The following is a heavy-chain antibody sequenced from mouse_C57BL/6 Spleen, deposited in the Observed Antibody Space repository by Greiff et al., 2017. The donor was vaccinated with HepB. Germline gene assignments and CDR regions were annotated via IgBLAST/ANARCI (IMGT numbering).Heavy chain of an antibody. CDR2: IDPSDSET. V-gene: IGHV1-52*01. D-gene: IGHD2-10*01. Sequence: QVQLQQPGAELVRPGSSVKLSCKASGYTFTSYWMHWVKQRPIQGLEWIGNIDPSDSETHYNQKFKDKATLTVDKSSSTAYMQLSSLTSEDSAVYDCARAYDGNYYYAFDYWGQGTSVTVSS. J-gene: IGHJ4*01. CDR1: GYTFTSYW. CDR3: ARAYDGNYYYAFDY.